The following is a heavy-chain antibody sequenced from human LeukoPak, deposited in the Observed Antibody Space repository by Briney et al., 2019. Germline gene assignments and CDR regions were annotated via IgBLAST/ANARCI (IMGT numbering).Heavy chain of an antibody. J-gene: IGHJ4*02. CDR3: AKVRGSGSFPPYYFDS. CDR2: ISDSGSRT. CDR1: GFTFSTYA. Sequence: PGGSLRLSCAASGFTFSTYAMSWVRQAPGKGLEWVSSISDSGSRTYYTDSVKGRFTVSRDNSKSTLYVQMNSLRAEDTAVYYCAKVRGSGSFPPYYFDSWGQGTLVTASS. D-gene: IGHD3-10*01. V-gene: IGHV3-23*01.